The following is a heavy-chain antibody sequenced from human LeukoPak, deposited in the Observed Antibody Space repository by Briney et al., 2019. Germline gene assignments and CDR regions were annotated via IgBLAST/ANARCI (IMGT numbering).Heavy chain of an antibody. CDR1: GFTFSFYT. CDR3: ARHRTASDY. CDR2: ITTDSSYI. D-gene: IGHD3-16*02. J-gene: IGHJ4*02. Sequence: GGSQRLSCAASGFTFSFYTMNWVRQAPGKGLEWVSSITTDSSYIYYADSVKGRFTISRDNAKNSLSLQMNSLRAEDTAVYYCARHRTASDYWGQGTLVTVSS. V-gene: IGHV3-21*01.